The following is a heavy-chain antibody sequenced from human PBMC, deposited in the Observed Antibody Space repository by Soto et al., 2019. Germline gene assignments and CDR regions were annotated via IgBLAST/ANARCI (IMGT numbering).Heavy chain of an antibody. CDR2: IKSKTDGGTT. D-gene: IGHD6-6*01. CDR1: GFTFSNAW. V-gene: IGHV3-15*01. J-gene: IGHJ4*02. CDR3: TTDLMGSSSVVDHY. Sequence: GGSLRLSCAASGFTFSNAWMSWVRQAPGKGLEWVGRIKSKTDGGTTDYAAPVKGRFTISRDDSKNTLYLQMNSLKTEDTAVYYCTTDLMGSSSVVDHYWGQGTLVTVSS.